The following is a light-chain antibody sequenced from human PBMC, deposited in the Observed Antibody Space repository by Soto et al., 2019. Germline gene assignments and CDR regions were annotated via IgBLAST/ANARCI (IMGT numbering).Light chain of an antibody. J-gene: IGKJ1*01. V-gene: IGKV3-15*01. CDR3: QQYNNWPWT. CDR2: GAS. CDR1: QSVSSN. Sequence: EIVLTQSPAALSLSPGERATLSCRASQSVSSNLAWHQQKPGQAPRLLIYGASTRATGIPDRFSGHGSGTEFTLTISSLQSEDFADYYCQQYNNWPWTFGQGTKVEIK.